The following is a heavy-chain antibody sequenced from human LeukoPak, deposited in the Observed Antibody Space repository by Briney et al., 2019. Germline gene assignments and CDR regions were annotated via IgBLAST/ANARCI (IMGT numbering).Heavy chain of an antibody. Sequence: GESLKISCKGSGYRFTDYWIAWVRQMPGKGLEWMGIVYPSNSETRYSPSFQGQVTISADKSISTGYLQWNSLKASDTAMCFCARHRYSGSDTQGFDYWGQGTLVTVSS. D-gene: IGHD5-12*01. V-gene: IGHV5-51*01. CDR2: VYPSNSET. CDR3: ARHRYSGSDTQGFDY. CDR1: GYRFTDYW. J-gene: IGHJ4*02.